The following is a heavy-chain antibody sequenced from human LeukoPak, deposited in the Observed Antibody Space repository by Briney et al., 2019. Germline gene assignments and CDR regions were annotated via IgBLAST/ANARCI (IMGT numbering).Heavy chain of an antibody. CDR2: ISAGSTNM. CDR1: GFTLNNYS. D-gene: IGHD4/OR15-4a*01. CDR3: VRDGATRLEFDY. V-gene: IGHV3-21*01. J-gene: IGHJ4*02. Sequence: PGGSLTLSRAASGFTLNNYSMNWVRQAPAKGLEWVSAISAGSTNMHYADSVKGRFTIYRDNARNSLFMQMSSLRAEDTAVYYCVRDGATRLEFDYWGQGTLVTVSS.